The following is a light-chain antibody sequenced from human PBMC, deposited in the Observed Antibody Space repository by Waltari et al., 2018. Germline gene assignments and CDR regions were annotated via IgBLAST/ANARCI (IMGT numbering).Light chain of an antibody. J-gene: IGLJ1*01. CDR3: HSLNSVGNGYV. CDR2: EDI. V-gene: IGLV3-10*01. Sequence: SNELTQPPSVSVSPGQTARITCSGDALPTKDDSWYQQKSGQAPVLVIYEDITRPSGIPERFSGSSSGTVATLTISGAQVEDEADYYCHSLNSVGNGYVFGTGTKFTVL. CDR1: ALPTKD.